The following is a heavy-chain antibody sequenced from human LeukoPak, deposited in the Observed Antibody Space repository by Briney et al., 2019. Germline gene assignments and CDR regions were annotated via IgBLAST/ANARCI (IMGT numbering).Heavy chain of an antibody. CDR3: AKDIVGTIDY. J-gene: IGHJ4*02. CDR2: ISSSSSYI. Sequence: GGSLRLSCAASGFTFSNHWMHWVRQAPGKGLEWVSSISSSSSYIYYADSVKGRFTISRDNAKNSLYLQMNSLRAEDTAVYYCAKDIVGTIDYWGQGTLVTVSS. D-gene: IGHD2-15*01. CDR1: GFTFSNHW. V-gene: IGHV3-21*01.